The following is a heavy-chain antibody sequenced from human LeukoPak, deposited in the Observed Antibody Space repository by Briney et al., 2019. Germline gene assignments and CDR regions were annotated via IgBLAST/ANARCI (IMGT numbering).Heavy chain of an antibody. D-gene: IGHD6-19*01. Sequence: SETLSLTCAVYGGSFSGYYWSWIRQPPGKGLEWIGEINHSGSTNYNPSPKSRVTISVDTSKNQFSLKLSSVTAADTAVYYCARGPIIAVAGSSGFDYWGQGTLVTVSS. V-gene: IGHV4-34*01. CDR2: INHSGST. CDR3: ARGPIIAVAGSSGFDY. J-gene: IGHJ4*02. CDR1: GGSFSGYY.